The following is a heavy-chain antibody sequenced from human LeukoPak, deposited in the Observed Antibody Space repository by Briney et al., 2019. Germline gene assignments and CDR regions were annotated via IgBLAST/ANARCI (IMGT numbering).Heavy chain of an antibody. CDR1: GFTFGDYA. CDR2: ISYDGSNK. CDR3: AKGWSYDDY. J-gene: IGHJ4*02. D-gene: IGHD3-10*01. V-gene: IGHV3-30*04. Sequence: GGSLRLSCTASGFTFGDYAMSWFRQAPGKGLEWVAVISYDGSNKYYGDSVKGRFTISRDNSKNTLYLQMNSLRADDTAVYYCAKGWSYDDYWGQGTLVTVSS.